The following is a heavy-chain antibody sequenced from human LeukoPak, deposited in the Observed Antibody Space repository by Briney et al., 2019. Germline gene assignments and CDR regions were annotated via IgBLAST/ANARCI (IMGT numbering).Heavy chain of an antibody. Sequence: GGSLRLSCVVSGLTSTGYSMTWVRQAPGKGLEWVSSISSSSDYIFYADSVKGRFTISRDNSKNTLYLQMNSLRAEDTAVYYCARDLAVRGVIIQSLDYWGQGTLVTVSS. CDR3: ARDLAVRGVIIQSLDY. CDR2: ISSSSDYI. CDR1: GLTSTGYS. D-gene: IGHD3-10*01. V-gene: IGHV3-21*01. J-gene: IGHJ4*02.